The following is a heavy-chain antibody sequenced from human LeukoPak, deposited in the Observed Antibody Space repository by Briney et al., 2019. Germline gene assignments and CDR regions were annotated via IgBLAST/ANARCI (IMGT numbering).Heavy chain of an antibody. CDR3: ARLWFGEQSPNKSYYYDSSDWGDFDY. J-gene: IGHJ4*02. V-gene: IGHV1-18*01. Sequence: GASVKVSCKASGYTFTSYGISWVRQAPGQGLEWMGWISAYNGNTNYAQKLQGRVTMTTDTSTSTAYMELRSLRSDDTAVYYCARLWFGEQSPNKSYYYDSSDWGDFDYWGQGTLVTVSS. CDR1: GYTFTSYG. CDR2: ISAYNGNT. D-gene: IGHD3-22*01.